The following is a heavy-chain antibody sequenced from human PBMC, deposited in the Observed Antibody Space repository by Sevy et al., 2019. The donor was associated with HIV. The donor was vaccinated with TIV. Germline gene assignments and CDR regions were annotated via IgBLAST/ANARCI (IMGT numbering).Heavy chain of an antibody. D-gene: IGHD1-26*01. CDR3: ARSLWDFNAFDI. CDR2: VFYNGDI. Sequence: SETLSLTSTVSGGSISSNSYYWGWIRQPPGKGLEWIGSVFYNGDIYYNSSLKSRVTISVDTSKNQFSLMLSSVTAADTAVYYCARSLWDFNAFDIWGQGTMVTVSS. V-gene: IGHV4-39*01. CDR1: GGSISSNSYY. J-gene: IGHJ3*02.